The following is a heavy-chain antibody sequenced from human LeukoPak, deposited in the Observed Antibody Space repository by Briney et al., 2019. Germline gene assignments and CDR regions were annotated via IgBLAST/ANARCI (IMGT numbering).Heavy chain of an antibody. CDR2: IRSKANSYAT. Sequence: PGGSLRLSCAASGFTFSGSAMHWVRQASGKGLEWVGRIRSKANSYATAYAASVKGRFTISRDDSKNTAYLQMNSLKTEDTAVYYCTRPTNYYGSGKNWFDPWGQGTLVTVSS. J-gene: IGHJ5*02. D-gene: IGHD3-10*01. V-gene: IGHV3-73*01. CDR3: TRPTNYYGSGKNWFDP. CDR1: GFTFSGSA.